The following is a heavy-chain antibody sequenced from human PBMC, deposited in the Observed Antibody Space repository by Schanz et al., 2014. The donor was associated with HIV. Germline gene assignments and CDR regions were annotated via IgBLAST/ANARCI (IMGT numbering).Heavy chain of an antibody. V-gene: IGHV3-9*01. D-gene: IGHD1-26*01. J-gene: IGHJ6*02. CDR3: AKDIGRDVGYGLDV. CDR2: IRTNSGSI. Sequence: EVQLVESGGGLVQPGRSLRLSCAVSGFTFDDXXXXXXXXXPATPREGPQGIRTNSGSIGYADSVKGRFTISRDNAKNSLHLQMNSLRAEDTALYYCAKDIGRDVGYGLDVWGQGTTVTVSS. CDR1: GFTFDDXX.